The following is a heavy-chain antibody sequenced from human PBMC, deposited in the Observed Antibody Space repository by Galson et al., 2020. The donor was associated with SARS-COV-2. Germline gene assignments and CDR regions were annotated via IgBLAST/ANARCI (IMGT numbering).Heavy chain of an antibody. Sequence: SYGMHWVRQAPGKWLEWVAVISYDGSNKYYSDSVKGRFTISRDNSKNTLYLQMNSLRTEDTAVYYCAKDQGGYWYWGFDYWGQGTLVTVSS. CDR2: ISYDGSNK. J-gene: IGHJ4*02. D-gene: IGHD3-16*01. CDR3: AKDQGGYWYWGFDY. CDR1: SYG. V-gene: IGHV3-30*18.